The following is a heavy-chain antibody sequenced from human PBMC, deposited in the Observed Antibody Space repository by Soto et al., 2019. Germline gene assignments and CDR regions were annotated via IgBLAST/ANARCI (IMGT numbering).Heavy chain of an antibody. J-gene: IGHJ4*02. Sequence: QVQLQESGPGLAKPSQTLSLTCSVSGGSISSGDYYWSWIRQPPGKGLEWIGFIYYSGSTYYNPSLKSRVTPSVDTSKNQFSLKLTSVTAADTAVYYCARWWFGEFFDYWGQGTLVTVSS. CDR2: IYYSGST. CDR3: ARWWFGEFFDY. V-gene: IGHV4-30-4*01. CDR1: GGSISSGDYY. D-gene: IGHD3-10*01.